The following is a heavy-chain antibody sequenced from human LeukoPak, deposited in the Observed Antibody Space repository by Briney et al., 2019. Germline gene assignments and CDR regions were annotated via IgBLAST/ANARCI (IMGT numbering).Heavy chain of an antibody. Sequence: PSETLSLTCTVSGGSISSGGYYWSWIRQRPGKGLEWIGYIYYSGSTYYNPSLKSRVTISVDTSKNQFSLKLSSVTAADTAVYYCARGSSIAARLWFDYWGQGTLVTVSS. CDR2: IYYSGST. CDR3: ARGSSIAARLWFDY. CDR1: GGSISSGGYY. D-gene: IGHD6-6*01. V-gene: IGHV4-31*03. J-gene: IGHJ4*02.